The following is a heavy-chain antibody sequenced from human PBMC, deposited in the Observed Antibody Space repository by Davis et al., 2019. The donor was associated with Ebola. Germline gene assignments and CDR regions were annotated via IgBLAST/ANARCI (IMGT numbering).Heavy chain of an antibody. CDR2: ISHSGSA. V-gene: IGHV4-34*01. CDR1: GGSFDDYF. D-gene: IGHD1-14*01. Sequence: SETLSLTCAVSGGSFDDYFWSWIRQPPGKGLEWLGEISHSGSADYNPSVNIRVTLSVDTSKKQISLKITSVTAADTAVYYCARTTKTQISESGLGYNYLDPWGQGTLITVSS. CDR3: ARTTKTQISESGLGYNYLDP. J-gene: IGHJ5*02.